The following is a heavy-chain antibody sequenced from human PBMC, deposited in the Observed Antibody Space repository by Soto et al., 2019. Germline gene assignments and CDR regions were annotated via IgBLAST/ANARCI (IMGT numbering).Heavy chain of an antibody. CDR3: ARDQTSTPLRSSSVDY. J-gene: IGHJ4*02. CDR1: GYTFTSYY. D-gene: IGHD6-6*01. CDR2: INPSGGST. V-gene: IGHV1-46*01. Sequence: ASVKVSCKASGYTFTSYYMHWVRQAPGQGLEWMGIINPSGGSTSYAQKFQGRVAMTRDTSTSTVYMELSSLRSEDTAVYYCARDQTSTPLRSSSVDYWGQGTLVTVSS.